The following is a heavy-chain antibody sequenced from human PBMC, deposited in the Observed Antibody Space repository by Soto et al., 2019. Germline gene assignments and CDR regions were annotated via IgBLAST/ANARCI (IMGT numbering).Heavy chain of an antibody. D-gene: IGHD3-3*01. Sequence: ASVKVSCKASGYTFTSYYMHWVRQAPGQGLEWMGIINPSGGSTSYAQKFQGRATMTRDTSTSTVYMELSSLRSEDTAVYYCARGSPWTPICGVVNPDYYCGMDVWGKGTTVTVSS. CDR1: GYTFTSYY. CDR2: INPSGGST. CDR3: ARGSPWTPICGVVNPDYYCGMDV. J-gene: IGHJ6*04. V-gene: IGHV1-46*01.